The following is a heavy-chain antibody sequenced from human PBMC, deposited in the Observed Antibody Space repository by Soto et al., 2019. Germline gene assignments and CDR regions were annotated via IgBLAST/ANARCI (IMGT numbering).Heavy chain of an antibody. CDR1: GGSIGGAGYS. CDR2: IYESGTI. J-gene: IGHJ5*02. V-gene: IGHV4-30-2*01. CDR3: ARAQFYSGSGNYHNLMFDP. D-gene: IGHD3-10*01. Sequence: SETLSITCAVSGGSIGGAGYSWSWIRQPPGGGLDWIGYIYESGTILYNPSLKTRLTISLNWSDKQFSLTLNSVTAADTAVYYCARAQFYSGSGNYHNLMFDPWGQGTQVTVSS.